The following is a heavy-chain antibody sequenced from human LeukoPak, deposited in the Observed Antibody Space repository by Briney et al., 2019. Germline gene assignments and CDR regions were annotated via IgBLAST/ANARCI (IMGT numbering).Heavy chain of an antibody. D-gene: IGHD2-21*02. CDR3: ARLAYCGGDCYRTTRGYFQH. CDR1: GYSFTSYW. V-gene: IGHV5-51*01. CDR2: IYPGDSDT. J-gene: IGHJ1*01. Sequence: GESLKISCKGSGYSFTSYWIGWVRQMPGKGLEWMGIIYPGDSDTKDSPFFQGQVTISADKSINPVYRQWSSLKASDTAMYYCARLAYCGGDCYRTTRGYFQHWGQGTLVTVSS.